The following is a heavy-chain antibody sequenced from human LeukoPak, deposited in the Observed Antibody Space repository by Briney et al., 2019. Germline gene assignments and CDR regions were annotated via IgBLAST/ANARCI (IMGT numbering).Heavy chain of an antibody. D-gene: IGHD6-19*01. CDR2: ISGSGGST. Sequence: TSETLSLTCTVSGGSISSGSYYWSWVRQAPGKGLEWVSAISGSGGSTYYADSVKGRFTISRDNSKNTLYLQMNSLRAEDTAVYYCAKMGLKQWPYNYFDYWGQGTLVTVSS. CDR3: AKMGLKQWPYNYFDY. J-gene: IGHJ4*02. V-gene: IGHV3-23*01. CDR1: GGSISSGSYY.